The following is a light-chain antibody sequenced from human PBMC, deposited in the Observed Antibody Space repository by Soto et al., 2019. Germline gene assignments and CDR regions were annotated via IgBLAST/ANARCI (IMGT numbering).Light chain of an antibody. CDR3: SSYAGSNKV. V-gene: IGLV2-8*01. Sequence: QSALTQPPSAPGSPGQSVTISCTGTSSDVGGYNYVSWYQQYPGKAPKLMIYEVSKRPSGVPDRFSGSKSGNTASLTVSGLQAEDEADYDCSSYAGSNKVFGGGTKVTVL. J-gene: IGLJ2*01. CDR2: EVS. CDR1: SSDVGGYNY.